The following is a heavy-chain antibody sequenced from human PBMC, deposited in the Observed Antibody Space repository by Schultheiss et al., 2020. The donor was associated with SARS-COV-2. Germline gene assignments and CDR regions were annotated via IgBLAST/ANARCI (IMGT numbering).Heavy chain of an antibody. V-gene: IGHV4-34*01. J-gene: IGHJ4*02. D-gene: IGHD6-19*01. CDR2: INHSGST. CDR1: GESFSGFS. Sequence: SETLSLTCAVFGESFSGFSWTWIRQSPGKGLEWIGEINHSGSTNYNPSLKSRVTISVDTSKNQFSLKLSSVTAADTAVYYCARRDSSGSRPDFDYWGQGTLVTVSS. CDR3: ARRDSSGSRPDFDY.